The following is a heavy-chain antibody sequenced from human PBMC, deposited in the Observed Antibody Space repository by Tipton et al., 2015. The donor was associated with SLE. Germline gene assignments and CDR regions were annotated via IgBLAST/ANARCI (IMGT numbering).Heavy chain of an antibody. CDR1: GFTFSSYG. CDR3: ARDDKQQLVLDY. D-gene: IGHD6-13*01. CDR2: ISYDGSNK. Sequence: RSLRLSCAASGFTFSSYGMHWVRQAPGKGLEWVAVISYDGSNKYYADSVKGRFTISRDNSKNTLYLQMNSLRAEDTAVYYCARDDKQQLVLDYWGQGTLVTVSS. J-gene: IGHJ4*02. V-gene: IGHV3-30*19.